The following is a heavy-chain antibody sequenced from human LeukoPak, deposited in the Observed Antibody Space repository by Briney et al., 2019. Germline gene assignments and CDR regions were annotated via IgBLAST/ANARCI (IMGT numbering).Heavy chain of an antibody. Sequence: GSLRLSCAASGFTFSNRWMNWVRQAPGKGLVWVSRINTDGSSTTYADSVKGRFTISRDNAKNTLYLQMNSLKNEDTAVYYCTKDRVWNSFDSWGQGTLVTVSS. J-gene: IGHJ4*02. CDR1: GFTFSNRW. CDR3: TKDRVWNSFDS. D-gene: IGHD1-1*01. V-gene: IGHV3-74*01. CDR2: INTDGSST.